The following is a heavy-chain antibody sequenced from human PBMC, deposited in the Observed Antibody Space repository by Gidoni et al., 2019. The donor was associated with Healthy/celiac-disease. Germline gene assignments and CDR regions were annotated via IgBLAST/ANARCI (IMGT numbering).Heavy chain of an antibody. CDR1: GLSLSTSGVG. D-gene: IGHD6-6*01. CDR2: IYWDDDK. V-gene: IGHV2-5*02. CDR3: AHIQKFSSSSYYFDY. Sequence: QITLKESGHTPVNPTQTLTRKCTFSGLSLSTSGVGVGWIRQPPGNAQEWLALIYWDDDKRYSPSLKTRPTITKDTSKNQVVLTITNMDPLSPASYYCAHIQKFSSSSYYFDYWGQGTLLPLSS. J-gene: IGHJ4*01.